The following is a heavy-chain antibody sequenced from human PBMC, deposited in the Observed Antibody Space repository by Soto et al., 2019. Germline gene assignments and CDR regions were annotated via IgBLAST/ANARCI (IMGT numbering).Heavy chain of an antibody. CDR1: GGSISSGNYS. CDR3: ATMGTPATGLYFFDY. D-gene: IGHD2-15*01. V-gene: IGHV4-30-4*01. CDR2: ISYSGST. Sequence: QVQLQESGPGLVKPSQTLSLTCTVSGGSISSGNYSWSWIRQPPGKGLEWIGFISYSGSTYYSTSLKSRFTISVDTSKSQFSLNLSFVTAADTAVYYCATMGTPATGLYFFDYWGQGSLVTVSS. J-gene: IGHJ4*02.